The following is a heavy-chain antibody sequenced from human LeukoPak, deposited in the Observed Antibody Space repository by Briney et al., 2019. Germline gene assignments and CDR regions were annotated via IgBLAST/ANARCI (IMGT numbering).Heavy chain of an antibody. CDR3: ARGDIVVVPGV. CDR2: IYYSGST. V-gene: IGHV4-59*02. CDR1: GDSVGSYY. Sequence: PSETLSLSCTVSGDSVGSYYWSWIRQPPGKGLEWVGYIYYSGSTNYNPSLKSRVTISVDTSKNQFSLKLSSVTAADTAVYYCARGDIVVVPGVWGQGTTVTVSS. D-gene: IGHD2-2*01. J-gene: IGHJ6*02.